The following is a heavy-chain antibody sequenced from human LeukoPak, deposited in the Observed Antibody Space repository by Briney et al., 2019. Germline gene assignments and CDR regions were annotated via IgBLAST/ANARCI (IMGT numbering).Heavy chain of an antibody. CDR3: ARLSFSSGWNFDY. Sequence: SETLSLTCTVSGGSISSSSYCWGWIRQPPGRGLEWIGSIYYSGSTYYNPSLKSRVTISVDTSKNQFSLKLSSVTAADTAVYYCARLSFSSGWNFDYWGQGTLVTVSS. CDR1: GGSISSSSYC. CDR2: IYYSGST. J-gene: IGHJ4*02. D-gene: IGHD6-19*01. V-gene: IGHV4-39*01.